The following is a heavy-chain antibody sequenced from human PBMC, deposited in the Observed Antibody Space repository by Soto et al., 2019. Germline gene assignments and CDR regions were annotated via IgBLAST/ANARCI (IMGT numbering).Heavy chain of an antibody. Sequence: ASVKVSCKASGYTSTGYYMHWVRQAPGQGLEWMGWINPNSGGTNYAQKFQGWVTMTRDTSISTAYMELSRLRSDDTAVYYCARDIGVVVAARDYYYGMDVWGQGTTVTVSS. CDR2: INPNSGGT. D-gene: IGHD2-15*01. J-gene: IGHJ6*02. CDR3: ARDIGVVVAARDYYYGMDV. V-gene: IGHV1-2*04. CDR1: GYTSTGYY.